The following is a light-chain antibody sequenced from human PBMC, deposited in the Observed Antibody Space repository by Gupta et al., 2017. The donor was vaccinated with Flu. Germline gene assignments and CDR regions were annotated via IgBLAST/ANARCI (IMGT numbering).Light chain of an antibody. J-gene: IGLJ1*01. CDR1: KLGNRY. CDR3: QTWDEDISV. CDR2: QDK. V-gene: IGLV3-1*01. Sequence: SPGQTARSTCSGEKLGNRYVCGYQQRPGQSLVLVMLQDKKRPAATTERFSGSNSGNTATLTIRGAQPMDEDAYYCQTWDEDISVFGPGTTVTVL.